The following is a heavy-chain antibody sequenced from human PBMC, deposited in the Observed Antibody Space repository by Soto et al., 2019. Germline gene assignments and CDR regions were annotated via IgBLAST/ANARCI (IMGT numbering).Heavy chain of an antibody. CDR2: IYYTGRT. J-gene: IGHJ5*02. CDR3: ARHPVVVTAIWFDP. D-gene: IGHD2-21*02. Sequence: QLQLQESGPGLAKPSETLSLTCTVSGGSISSGSYYWGWIRQPPGKGLEWIGKIYYTGRTDYNPSLKSRVPIPVDTYKNQFSLKLNSVTAADTAVYYCARHPVVVTAIWFDPWGQGTLVTVSS. V-gene: IGHV4-39*01. CDR1: GGSISSGSYY.